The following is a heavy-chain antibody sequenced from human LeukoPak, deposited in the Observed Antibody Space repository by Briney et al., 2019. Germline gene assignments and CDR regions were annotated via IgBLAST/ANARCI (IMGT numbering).Heavy chain of an antibody. CDR3: ARGSVVDGSGSYYRWFDL. CDR2: IYRGGST. V-gene: IGHV3-53*01. CDR1: GFTVNNNY. D-gene: IGHD3-10*01. Sequence: GGSLRLSCAASGFTVNNNYMSWVRQAPGKGLEWVSVIYRGGSTYYADSVKGRFTISRDNAKNSLYLQMNSLRAEDTAVYYCARGSVVDGSGSYYRWFDLWGQGSLVAAS. J-gene: IGHJ5*01.